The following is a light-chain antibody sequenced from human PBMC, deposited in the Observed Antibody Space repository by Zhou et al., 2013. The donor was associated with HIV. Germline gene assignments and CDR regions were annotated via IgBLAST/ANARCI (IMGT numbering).Light chain of an antibody. CDR1: QGIGKS. CDR2: AAS. J-gene: IGKJ4*01. CDR3: QQFXSPPXT. Sequence: DIQMTQSPSSLSASVGDRITITCRASQGIGKSLAWYQKKPGKAPKLLVYAASKLQGGVPPRFSGSGSGTDYTLTISSLQPEDAATYYXQQFXSPPXTFGQGPR. V-gene: IGKV1-NL1*01.